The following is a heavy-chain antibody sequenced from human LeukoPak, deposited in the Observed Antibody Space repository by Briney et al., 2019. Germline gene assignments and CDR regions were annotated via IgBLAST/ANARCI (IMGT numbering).Heavy chain of an antibody. CDR3: ARDVGGYQRGYFDY. D-gene: IGHD3-22*01. CDR1: GFTVSSNY. V-gene: IGHV3-53*01. J-gene: IGHJ4*02. CDR2: IYSGGST. Sequence: PGGCLRLSCAASGFTVSSNYMSWVRQAPGKGLEWVSVIYSGGSTYYADSVKGRFTVSRDNSKNTVYLQMNSLRAEDTAVYYCARDVGGYQRGYFDYWGQGTLVTVSS.